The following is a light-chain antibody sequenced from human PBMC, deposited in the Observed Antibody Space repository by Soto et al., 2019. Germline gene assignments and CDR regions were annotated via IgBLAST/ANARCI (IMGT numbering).Light chain of an antibody. CDR1: QDISNY. CDR3: QQYDNLPPFT. Sequence: DIQMTQSPSSLSASVGGRVTITCQASQDISNYLNWYQQKLGKAPKLLIYDASNLETGVPSRFSGSGAGTDFTFTISSLQPEDIATYYCQQYDNLPPFTFGPGTKVDIK. V-gene: IGKV1-33*01. J-gene: IGKJ3*01. CDR2: DAS.